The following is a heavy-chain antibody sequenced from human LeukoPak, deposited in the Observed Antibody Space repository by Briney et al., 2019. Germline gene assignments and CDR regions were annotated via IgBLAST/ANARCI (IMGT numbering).Heavy chain of an antibody. CDR2: ITPNTGGT. V-gene: IGHV1-2*02. CDR3: ARNSGDF. J-gene: IGHJ4*02. CDR1: GYTFTDYY. D-gene: IGHD4-23*01. Sequence: ASVRVSCKASGYTFTDYYIHWVRQAPGQGLEWMGWITPNTGGTNYAQKFQGRVTMTRDTSISTAYMEVSRLISDDTAVYYCARNSGDFWGQGTLVTVSS.